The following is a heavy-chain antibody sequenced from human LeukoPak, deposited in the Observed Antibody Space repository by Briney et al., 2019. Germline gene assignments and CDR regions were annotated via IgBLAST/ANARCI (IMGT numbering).Heavy chain of an antibody. Sequence: PSETLYLTCTVSGGSISSYYWSWIRQPPGKALERIGYIYYSGSTNYNPSLKSRVTISVDTSENQFSLKLSSVTAADTAVYYCARLQQWLDWYFDLWGRGTLVTVSS. J-gene: IGHJ2*01. V-gene: IGHV4-59*08. D-gene: IGHD6-19*01. CDR2: IYYSGST. CDR3: ARLQQWLDWYFDL. CDR1: GGSISSYY.